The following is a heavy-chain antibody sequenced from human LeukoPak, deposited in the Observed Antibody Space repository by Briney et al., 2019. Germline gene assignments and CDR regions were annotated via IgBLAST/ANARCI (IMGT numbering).Heavy chain of an antibody. CDR1: GVTVSSNY. V-gene: IGHV3-53*01. D-gene: IGHD3-10*01. Sequence: PGGSLRLSCAAPGVTVSSNYMRWVRQAPGKGLEWVSVIYSGGSTYYADSVKGRFTISRDNSKNTLYLQMNSLRAEDTAVYYSASGSGSYRTPYYYMDVWGTGTTVTVSS. J-gene: IGHJ6*03. CDR3: ASGSGSYRTPYYYMDV. CDR2: IYSGGST.